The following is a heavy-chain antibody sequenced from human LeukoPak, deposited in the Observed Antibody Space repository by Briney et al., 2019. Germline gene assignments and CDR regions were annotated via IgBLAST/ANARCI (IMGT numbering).Heavy chain of an antibody. D-gene: IGHD4-17*01. Sequence: GESLKISCKGSGYSFTSYWITWVRQMPGEGLEWMGRIDPSNSYTKYSPSFQGHVTISVDKSISTAYLQWSSLKASDTAMYYCARNPSVGMDVWGQGTTVTVSS. CDR3: ARNPSVGMDV. CDR2: IDPSNSYT. CDR1: GYSFTSYW. J-gene: IGHJ6*02. V-gene: IGHV5-10-1*01.